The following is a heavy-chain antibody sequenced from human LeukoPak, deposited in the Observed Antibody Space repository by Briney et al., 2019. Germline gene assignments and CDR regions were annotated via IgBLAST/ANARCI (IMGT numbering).Heavy chain of an antibody. V-gene: IGHV1-2*02. CDR2: INPNSGGT. Sequence: GASVKVSCKASGYSFTGYYMHCVRRAPARGGEGMGGINPNSGGTNYAQKFQGRVTMTRDTSISTAYMELTRLRSDDTAMYYCSREGDYGDYGRLWYFDLWGRGTLVTVSS. CDR3: SREGDYGDYGRLWYFDL. D-gene: IGHD4-17*01. CDR1: GYSFTGYY. J-gene: IGHJ2*01.